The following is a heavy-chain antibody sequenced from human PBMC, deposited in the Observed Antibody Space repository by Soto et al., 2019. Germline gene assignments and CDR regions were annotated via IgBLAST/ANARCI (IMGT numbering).Heavy chain of an antibody. Sequence: PVGSLRLSCAASGYSFSSYSMNWVRQAPGKGLEWVSSISSSSSHVYYTDSVKGRFTISRDNAKNSLYLQMNSLIAEDTAVYYCARERTMDVWGQGTLVTVSS. CDR1: GYSFSSYS. CDR2: ISSSSSHV. J-gene: IGHJ4*02. CDR3: ARERTMDV. V-gene: IGHV3-21*01. D-gene: IGHD3-10*01.